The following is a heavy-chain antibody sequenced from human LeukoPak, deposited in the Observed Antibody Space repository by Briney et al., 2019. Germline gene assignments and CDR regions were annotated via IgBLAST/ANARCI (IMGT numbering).Heavy chain of an antibody. Sequence: GGSLRLSCAASGFTFSSYSMNWVRRAPGKGLEWVSSISSSSSYIYYADSVKGRFTISRDNAKNSLYLQMNSLRAEDTAVYYCARGIYDYVGRSYFDYWGQGTLVTVSS. CDR1: GFTFSSYS. J-gene: IGHJ4*02. CDR2: ISSSSSYI. V-gene: IGHV3-21*01. D-gene: IGHD3-16*01. CDR3: ARGIYDYVGRSYFDY.